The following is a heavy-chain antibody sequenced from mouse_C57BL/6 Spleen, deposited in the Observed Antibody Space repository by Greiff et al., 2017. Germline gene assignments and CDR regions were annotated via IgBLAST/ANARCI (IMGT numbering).Heavy chain of an antibody. CDR2: IYPGDGDT. J-gene: IGHJ2*01. Sequence: VKLMESGAELVRPGASVKISCKASGYAFNSYWMNWVKQRPGKGLEWIGKIYPGDGDTKYNGKFKGKATLTADTSSRTACMQLSNLTSEDSAVYFCGRDRDYFDYWGQGTTLTVSS. CDR1: GYAFNSYW. CDR3: GRDRDYFDY. V-gene: IGHV1-80*01.